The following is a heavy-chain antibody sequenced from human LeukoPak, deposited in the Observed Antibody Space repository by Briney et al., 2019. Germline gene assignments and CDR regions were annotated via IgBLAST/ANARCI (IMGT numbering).Heavy chain of an antibody. J-gene: IGHJ4*02. CDR1: GGSISSGGYY. CDR2: IYYSGST. D-gene: IGHD2-15*01. V-gene: IGHV4-31*03. Sequence: SETLSRTCTVSGGSISSGGYYWSWIRQHPGKGLEWIGYIYYSGSTYYNPSLKSRVTISVDTSKNQFSLKLSSVTAADTAVYYCARGGGSWKPNPRYYFDYWGQGTLVTVSS. CDR3: ARGGGSWKPNPRYYFDY.